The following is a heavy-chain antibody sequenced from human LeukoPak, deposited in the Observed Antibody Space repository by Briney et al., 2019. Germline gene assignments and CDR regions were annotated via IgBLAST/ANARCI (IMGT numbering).Heavy chain of an antibody. D-gene: IGHD6-19*01. V-gene: IGHV3-23*01. Sequence: GGSLRLSCAASGFTFSSYAMNWVRQAPGKGLEWVSVISGSDNSTYYADSVKGRFTISRDNSKYTLYLQMNSLRVEDTAVYYCAKAVALNYFHYGLDVWGQGTTVTVSS. CDR2: ISGSDNST. CDR1: GFTFSSYA. CDR3: AKAVALNYFHYGLDV. J-gene: IGHJ6*02.